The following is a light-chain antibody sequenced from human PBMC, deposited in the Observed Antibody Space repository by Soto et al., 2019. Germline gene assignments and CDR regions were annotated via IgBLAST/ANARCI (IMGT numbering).Light chain of an antibody. CDR3: SSYTTSSTYV. CDR1: SSDVGGYNY. Sequence: QSALTQPASVSGSPGQSITISCTGTSSDVGGYNYVSWYQQHPGKAPKLMIYDVSNRPSGGSNRFSGSKSGNTASLTISGLQAEDEADYYCSSYTTSSTYVFVTGTMVTVL. J-gene: IGLJ1*01. V-gene: IGLV2-14*01. CDR2: DVS.